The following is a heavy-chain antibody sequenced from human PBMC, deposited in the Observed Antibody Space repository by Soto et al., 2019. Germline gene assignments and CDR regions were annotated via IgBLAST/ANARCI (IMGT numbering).Heavy chain of an antibody. V-gene: IGHV3-48*03. CDR2: IRSDGTAI. D-gene: IGHD1-26*01. Sequence: GGSLRLSCAASGFTFRNYEMDWVRQAPEKGLEWLSYIRSDGTAIYYADSVKGRFTISRDNAKTSLYLQMNSLRAEDTAVYYCAGGPRYLPFDYWGQGIQVTVSS. CDR1: GFTFRNYE. CDR3: AGGPRYLPFDY. J-gene: IGHJ4*02.